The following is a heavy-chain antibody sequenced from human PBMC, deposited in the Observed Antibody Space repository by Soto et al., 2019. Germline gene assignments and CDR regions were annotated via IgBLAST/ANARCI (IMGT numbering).Heavy chain of an antibody. Sequence: TSETLSLTCTVSGGSISRGGYYWSWIRQHPGKGLEWIGYIYYSGSTYYNPSLKSRVTISVDTSKNQFSLTLSSVTAADTAVYYCARDMGDSGHDAFAISGQGTMVTVSS. J-gene: IGHJ3*02. D-gene: IGHD5-12*01. CDR1: GGSISRGGYY. CDR2: IYYSGST. CDR3: ARDMGDSGHDAFAI. V-gene: IGHV4-31*03.